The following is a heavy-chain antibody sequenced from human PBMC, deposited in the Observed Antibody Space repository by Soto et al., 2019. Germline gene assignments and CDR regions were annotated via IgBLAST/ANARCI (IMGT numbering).Heavy chain of an antibody. CDR2: MNPNSGNT. J-gene: IGHJ6*03. CDR3: ARGIYYYYYMDV. CDR1: GYTFTSYD. V-gene: IGHV1-8*01. Sequence: GASVKVSCKASGYTFTSYDINWVRQATGQGLEWMGWMNPNSGNTGYAQKFQGRVTMTRNTSISTAYMELSSLRSEDTAVYYWARGIYYYYYMDVWGKGTTVTVSS.